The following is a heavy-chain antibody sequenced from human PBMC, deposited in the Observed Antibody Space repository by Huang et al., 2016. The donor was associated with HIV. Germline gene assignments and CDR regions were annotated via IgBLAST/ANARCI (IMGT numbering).Heavy chain of an antibody. CDR1: GYTLTELS. V-gene: IGHV1-24*01. CDR3: AAGYDTYYDI. J-gene: IGHJ3*02. D-gene: IGHD2-21*01. CDR2: VAPEQGET. Sequence: QVQLVQSGAEVKKPGASVKVSCKVSGYTLTELSIHWVRQAPGNGLEWMGGVAPEQGETIYAQNFQGRVTMTEDTSTDTAYMERHSLRPEDTAVYYCAAGYDTYYDIWGQGTMVIASS.